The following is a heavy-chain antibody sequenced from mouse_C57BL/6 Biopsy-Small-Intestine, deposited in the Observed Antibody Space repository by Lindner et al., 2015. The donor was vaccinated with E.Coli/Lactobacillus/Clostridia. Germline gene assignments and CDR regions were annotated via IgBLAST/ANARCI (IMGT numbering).Heavy chain of an antibody. CDR1: GYSFTGYY. Sequence: VQLQESGPELVKPGASVKISCKASGYSFTGYYMHWVKQSPEKSLEWIGEINPNTGGTTYNQKFKAKATLTVDKSSSTAYMQLKSLTSEDSAVYYCARLITTMVATGYYYAMDYWGQGTSVTVSS. J-gene: IGHJ4*01. CDR2: INPNTGGT. V-gene: IGHV1-42*01. D-gene: IGHD1-1*01. CDR3: ARLITTMVATGYYYAMDY.